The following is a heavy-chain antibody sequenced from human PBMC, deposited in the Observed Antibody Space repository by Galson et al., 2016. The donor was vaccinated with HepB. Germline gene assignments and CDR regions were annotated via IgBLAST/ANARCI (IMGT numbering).Heavy chain of an antibody. D-gene: IGHD6-25*01. CDR3: TKDSSSAIWHL. Sequence: SLRLSCAASGFTFSTYGMHWVRQAPGKGLEWVAVISYDGDTKYHADSVKGRFTISRDNSKYTLYLQMNSLRAEDAAVYYCTKDSSSAIWHLWGQGTLVTVSS. J-gene: IGHJ4*02. V-gene: IGHV3-30*18. CDR2: ISYDGDTK. CDR1: GFTFSTYG.